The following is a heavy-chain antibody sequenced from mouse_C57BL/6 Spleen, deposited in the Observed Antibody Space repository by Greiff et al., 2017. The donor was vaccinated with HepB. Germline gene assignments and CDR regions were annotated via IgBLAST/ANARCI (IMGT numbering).Heavy chain of an antibody. J-gene: IGHJ2*01. V-gene: IGHV1-15*01. CDR1: GYTFTDYD. D-gene: IGHD2-4*01. CDR3: TRRLLYYDYDGVDY. CDR2: IDPETGGT. Sequence: VQLQQSGAELVRPGASVTLSCKASGYTFTDYDMHWVKQTPVHGLEWIGAIDPETGGTAYNQKFKGKAILTADKSSSTAYMELRSLTSEDSAVYYCTRRLLYYDYDGVDYWGQGTTLTVSS.